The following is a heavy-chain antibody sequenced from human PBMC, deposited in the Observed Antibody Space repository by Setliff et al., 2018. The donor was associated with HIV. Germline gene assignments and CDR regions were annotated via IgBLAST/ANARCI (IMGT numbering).Heavy chain of an antibody. Sequence: SVKVSCKASKGTFTTYRFTWVRQAPGQGLEWMGRIIPILGTANYAQNFQGRLTITADKSTSTTYMELSSLRSEDTAIYYCARGMDYYDTSGYYQYYFDYWGQGTLVTVSS. J-gene: IGHJ4*02. CDR1: KGTFTTYR. D-gene: IGHD3-22*01. V-gene: IGHV1-69*08. CDR3: ARGMDYYDTSGYYQYYFDY. CDR2: IIPILGTA.